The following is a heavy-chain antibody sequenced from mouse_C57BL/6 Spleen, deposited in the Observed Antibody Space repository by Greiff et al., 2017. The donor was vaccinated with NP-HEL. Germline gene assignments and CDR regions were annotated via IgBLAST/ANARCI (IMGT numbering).Heavy chain of an antibody. V-gene: IGHV1-59*01. CDR1: GYTFTSYW. J-gene: IGHJ2*01. CDR3: ARLAEY. CDR2: IDPSDSYT. Sequence: VQLQQPGAELVRPGTSVKLSCKASGYTFTSYWMHWVKQRPGQGLEWIGVIDPSDSYTNYNQKFKGKATLTVDTSSSTAYMQLSSLTSEDSAVYYCARLAEYWGQGTTLTVSS.